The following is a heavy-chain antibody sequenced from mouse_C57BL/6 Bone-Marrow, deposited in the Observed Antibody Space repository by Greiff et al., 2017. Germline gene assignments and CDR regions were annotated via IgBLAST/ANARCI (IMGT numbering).Heavy chain of an antibody. V-gene: IGHV14-4*01. J-gene: IGHJ3*01. Sequence: EVQLQQSGAELVRPGASVKLSCTASGFNIKDDYMHWVKQRPEQGLEWIGWIDPENGDTEYASKLQGKATITAYTSSNTAYLQLSSLTSEDTAVYYCTTLKLAWFAYWGQGTLVTVSA. CDR3: TTLKLAWFAY. CDR2: IDPENGDT. CDR1: GFNIKDDY.